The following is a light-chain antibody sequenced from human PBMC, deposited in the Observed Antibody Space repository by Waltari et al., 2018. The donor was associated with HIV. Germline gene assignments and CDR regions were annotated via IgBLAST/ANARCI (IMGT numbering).Light chain of an antibody. V-gene: IGLV1-44*01. Sequence: QSVLTQPPSASGTLGQAVTISCFGSTSNIGSNTVNWYQHLPGAAPTLIIFRNHQGPSGVPARFSGSQSGTSAFLTITGLLSGDEATYYCAAWDASLHVLFGGGTQLTVV. CDR2: RNH. CDR1: TSNIGSNT. J-gene: IGLJ2*01. CDR3: AAWDASLHVL.